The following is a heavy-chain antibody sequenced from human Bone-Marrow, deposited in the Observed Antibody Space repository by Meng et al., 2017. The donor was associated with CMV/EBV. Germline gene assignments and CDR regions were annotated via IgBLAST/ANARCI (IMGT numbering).Heavy chain of an antibody. CDR2: ISWDGGST. CDR3: AREGQLDADWFDP. V-gene: IGHV3-43*01. CDR1: GFTFDDYT. D-gene: IGHD1-1*01. Sequence: GESLKISCAASGFTFDDYTMHWVRQAPGKGLEWVSLISWDGGSTYYADSVKGRFTISRDNAKNSLYLQMNSLRAEDTAVYYCAREGQLDADWFDPWGQGTLVTVSS. J-gene: IGHJ5*02.